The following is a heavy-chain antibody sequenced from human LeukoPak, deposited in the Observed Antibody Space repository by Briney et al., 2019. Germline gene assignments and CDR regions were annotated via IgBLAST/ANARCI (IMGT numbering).Heavy chain of an antibody. Sequence: PGGSLRLSCAASGFTFSDHYIDWVRQAPGKGLEWVARTRNKVNSYTTAYAASVTGGFTVSRDDSSNSVYLQMNSLKIEDTAVYYCARSMYGEGRRIIDFDYWGQGSLLTVSS. CDR3: ARSMYGEGRRIIDFDY. D-gene: IGHD4-17*01. V-gene: IGHV3-72*01. CDR1: GFTFSDHY. J-gene: IGHJ4*02. CDR2: TRNKVNSYTT.